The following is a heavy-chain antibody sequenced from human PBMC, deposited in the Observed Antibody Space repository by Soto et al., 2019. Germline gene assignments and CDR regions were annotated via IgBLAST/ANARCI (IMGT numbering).Heavy chain of an antibody. D-gene: IGHD2-2*01. V-gene: IGHV4-34*01. CDR3: ARGGPGDIVVVPAHFYYYYYYMDG. CDR1: GGSFSGYY. CDR2: INHSGST. J-gene: IGHJ6*03. Sequence: QVQLQQWGAGLLKPSETLSLTCAVYGGSFSGYYWSWIRQPPGKGLEWIGEINHSGSTNYNPSLKSRVTISVDTSKNQFSLKLSSVTAADTAVYYCARGGPGDIVVVPAHFYYYYYYMDGWGKGTTVTVSS.